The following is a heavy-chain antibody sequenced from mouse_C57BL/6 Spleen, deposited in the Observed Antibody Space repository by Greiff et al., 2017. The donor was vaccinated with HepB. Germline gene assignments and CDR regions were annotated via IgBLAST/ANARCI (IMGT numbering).Heavy chain of an antibody. CDR3: AVSTMITTGFDY. CDR2: INPNNGGT. V-gene: IGHV1-18*01. J-gene: IGHJ2*01. D-gene: IGHD2-4*01. Sequence: EVKLQESGPELVKPGASVKIPCKASGYTFTDYNMDWVKQSHGKSLEWIGDINPNNGGTIYNQKFKGKATLTVDKSSSTAYMELRSLTSEDTAVYYCAVSTMITTGFDYWGQGTTLTVSS. CDR1: GYTFTDYN.